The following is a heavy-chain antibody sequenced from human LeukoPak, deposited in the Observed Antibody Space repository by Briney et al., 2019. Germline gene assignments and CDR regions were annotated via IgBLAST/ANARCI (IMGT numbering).Heavy chain of an antibody. CDR2: IYSGGST. CDR3: ARDLGGGVIDYMDV. J-gene: IGHJ6*03. D-gene: IGHD3-16*02. Sequence: GGSLRLSCAASGFTVSSNYMSWVRQAPGKGLEWVSVIYSGGSTYYADSVKGRFTISRDNSKNTLYLQMNSLRAEDTAVYYCARDLGGGVIDYMDVWGKGTTVTVSS. CDR1: GFTVSSNY. V-gene: IGHV3-66*01.